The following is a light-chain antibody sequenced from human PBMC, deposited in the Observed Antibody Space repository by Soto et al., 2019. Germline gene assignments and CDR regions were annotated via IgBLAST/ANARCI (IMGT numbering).Light chain of an antibody. Sequence: QSVLTQPASVSGSPGQSITISCTGTSSDVSGYNYVSWYQQHPGKAKKLMIYDVSNRPSGVSNRFTGSKSGNTVSLTISGLQAEDEADYYCSSYTSSSTRVFGTGTKVTVL. CDR1: SSDVSGYNY. J-gene: IGLJ1*01. CDR2: DVS. V-gene: IGLV2-14*01. CDR3: SSYTSSSTRV.